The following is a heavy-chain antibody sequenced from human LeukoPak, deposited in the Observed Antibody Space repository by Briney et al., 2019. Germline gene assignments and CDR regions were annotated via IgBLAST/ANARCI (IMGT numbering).Heavy chain of an antibody. V-gene: IGHV1-24*01. CDR2: FDPENGET. CDR3: TRSAVVLPYYFDY. D-gene: IGHD3-22*01. CDR1: GYIFTELS. J-gene: IGHJ4*02. Sequence: SVKVSCKVSGYIFTELSMHWVRQAPGKGPEWMGSFDPENGETLYAQEFQGRVTLTEDTSADTAYMELISLRSEDTAVYYCTRSAVVLPYYFDYWGQGTLVTVSS.